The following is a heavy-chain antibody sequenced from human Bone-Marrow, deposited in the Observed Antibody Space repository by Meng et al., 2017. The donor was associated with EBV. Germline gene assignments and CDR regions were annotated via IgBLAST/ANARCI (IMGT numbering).Heavy chain of an antibody. J-gene: IGHJ5*02. D-gene: IGHD2-2*01. Sequence: QVQPQQWGPGLLKPSETLSLTCAVYGGSFSGYHWSWIRQPPGKGLEWIGEINHRGSTNYNASLKSRVTISIDTSKNHFSLKLTSVTAADTAVYYCARFPLVICSSPSCYASGIDWFDPWGQGTLVTVSS. CDR2: INHRGST. CDR3: ARFPLVICSSPSCYASGIDWFDP. V-gene: IGHV4-34*01. CDR1: GGSFSGYH.